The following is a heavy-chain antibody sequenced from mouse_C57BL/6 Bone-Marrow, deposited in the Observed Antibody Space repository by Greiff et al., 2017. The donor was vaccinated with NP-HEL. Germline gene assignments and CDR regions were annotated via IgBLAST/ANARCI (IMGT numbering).Heavy chain of an antibody. V-gene: IGHV5-15*01. CDR1: GFTFSDYG. CDR3: ARQGYYGSTPYYFDY. Sequence: DVMLVESGGGLVQPGGSLKLSCAASGFTFSDYGMAWVRQAPRKGPEWVAFISNLAYSIYYADTVTGRFTISRANAKNTLYLEMSSLRSEDTAMYYCARQGYYGSTPYYFDYWGQGTTLTVSS. CDR2: ISNLAYSI. D-gene: IGHD1-1*01. J-gene: IGHJ2*01.